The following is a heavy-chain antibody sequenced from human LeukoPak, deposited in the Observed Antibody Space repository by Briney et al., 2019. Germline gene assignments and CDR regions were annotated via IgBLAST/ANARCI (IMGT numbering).Heavy chain of an antibody. CDR1: GGSISSYY. Sequence: ASETLSLTCTVSGGSISSYYWSWIRQPPGKGLDWIGYVYYSGSTNYNPSLKSRVITSVDTSKNQFFLNLISVTAADTAVYYCARGTAQTVNTYAFDMWGQGTMVTVSS. D-gene: IGHD4-17*01. CDR3: ARGTAQTVNTYAFDM. V-gene: IGHV4-59*01. J-gene: IGHJ3*02. CDR2: VYYSGST.